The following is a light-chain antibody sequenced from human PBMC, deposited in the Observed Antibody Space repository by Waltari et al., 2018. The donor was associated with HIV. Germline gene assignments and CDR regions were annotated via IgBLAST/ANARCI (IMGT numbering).Light chain of an antibody. V-gene: IGLV2-11*02. J-gene: IGLJ3*02. CDR1: SSDVGGYNS. CDR3: CSYAGSYSFL. Sequence: QSALTQPRSVSGSPGQSVTISCTGTSSDVGGYNSVSWYQQHPGKAPEVIIYDVSKWPSGVPDRFSGPKAGNTASLTISGLQAEDEADYYCCSYAGSYSFLFGGGTHLTVL. CDR2: DVS.